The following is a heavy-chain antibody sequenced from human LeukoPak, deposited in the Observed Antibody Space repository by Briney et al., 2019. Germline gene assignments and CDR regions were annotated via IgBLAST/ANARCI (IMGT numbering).Heavy chain of an antibody. CDR3: ARDSRGSSWFFDY. V-gene: IGHV3-48*03. J-gene: IGHJ4*02. CDR1: GFTFSSYE. Sequence: PGGSLRLSCAASGFTFSSYEMNWVRQAPGKGLEWVSYISSSGRTFYYADSVKGRFTISRDNGKNPLYLQMNSLRVEDTAVYYCARDSRGSSWFFDYWGQGALVTVSS. CDR2: ISSSGRTF. D-gene: IGHD6-13*01.